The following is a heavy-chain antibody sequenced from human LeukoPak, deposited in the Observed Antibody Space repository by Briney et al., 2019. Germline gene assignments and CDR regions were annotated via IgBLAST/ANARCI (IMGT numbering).Heavy chain of an antibody. V-gene: IGHV1-2*04. D-gene: IGHD6-13*01. CDR2: INPNSGGT. CDR3: ARTRIAAAGMTFDI. J-gene: IGHJ3*02. CDR1: GYTFTGYY. Sequence: ASVKVSCKASGYTFTGYYMHWVRQAPGQGLEWMGWINPNSGGTNYAQKFQGWITMTRDTSISTAYVELSRLRSDDTAVYYCARTRIAAAGMTFDIWGQGTMITVSS.